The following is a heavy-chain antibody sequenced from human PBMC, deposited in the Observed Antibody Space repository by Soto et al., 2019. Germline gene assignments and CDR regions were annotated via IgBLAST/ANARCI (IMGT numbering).Heavy chain of an antibody. J-gene: IGHJ3*02. CDR3: ARSLCSSTSCHDAFDI. CDR1: GYTFTSYD. Sequence: ASVKVSCKASGYTFTSYDINWVRQATGEGLEWMGWMNPNSGNTGYAQKFQGRVTMTRNTSISTAYMELSSLRSEDTAVYYCARSLCSSTSCHDAFDIWGQGTMVTVSS. D-gene: IGHD2-2*01. CDR2: MNPNSGNT. V-gene: IGHV1-8*01.